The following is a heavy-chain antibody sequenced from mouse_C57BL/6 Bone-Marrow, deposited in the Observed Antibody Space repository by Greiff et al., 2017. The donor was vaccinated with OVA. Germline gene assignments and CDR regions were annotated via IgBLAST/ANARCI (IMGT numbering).Heavy chain of an antibody. CDR3: ARHGGGSSFYYYGSNWYFDV. J-gene: IGHJ1*03. Sequence: QVQLQQSGAELVKPGASVKLSCKASGYTFTEYTIHWVKQRSGQGLEWIGWFYPGSGSIKYNEKFKDKATLTADKSSSTVYMELSRLTSEDAAVYVWARHGGGSSFYYYGSNWYFDVWGTGTTVTVSS. V-gene: IGHV1-62-2*01. CDR2: FYPGSGSI. CDR1: GYTFTEYT. D-gene: IGHD1-1*01.